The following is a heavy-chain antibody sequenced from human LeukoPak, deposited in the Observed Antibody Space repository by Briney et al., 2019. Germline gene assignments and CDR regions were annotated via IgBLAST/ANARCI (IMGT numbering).Heavy chain of an antibody. V-gene: IGHV3-15*01. CDR1: GFSISNDW. CDR2: VKSKSAGETT. J-gene: IGHJ4*02. CDR3: TLIQGWGSGSYYRDF. Sequence: GGSLRLSCAASGFSISNDWMSWVRQAPGKGLEWVARVKSKSAGETTDYAAPVNRRFTISRDDSNNTLYLQMNGLKAEYTAVYYCTLIQGWGSGSYYRDFWGQGTLVTVSS. D-gene: IGHD3-10*01.